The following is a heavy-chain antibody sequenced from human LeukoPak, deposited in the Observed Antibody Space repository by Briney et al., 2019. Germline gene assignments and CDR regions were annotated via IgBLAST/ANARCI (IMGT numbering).Heavy chain of an antibody. CDR3: AKSVGYSSGWYEFYYYYYGMDV. CDR2: ISGSGGST. J-gene: IGHJ6*02. V-gene: IGHV3-23*01. Sequence: GGSLRLSCAASGFTFSSYAMSWVRQAPGKGLEWVSAISGSGGSTYYADSVKGRFTISRDNSKNTLYLQMNSLRAEDTAVYYCAKSVGYSSGWYEFYYYYYGMDVWGQGTTVTVSS. CDR1: GFTFSSYA. D-gene: IGHD6-19*01.